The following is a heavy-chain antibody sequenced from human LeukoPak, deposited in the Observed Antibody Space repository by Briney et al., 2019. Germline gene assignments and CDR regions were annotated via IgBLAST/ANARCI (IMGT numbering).Heavy chain of an antibody. CDR3: ARQHDSSGYCLIDY. CDR2: IYPGDSDT. V-gene: IGHV5-51*01. D-gene: IGHD3-22*01. Sequence: GESLQISCKGAGCSFTSYWIGWGRQMPGKGLEWMGIIYPGDSDTRYSPSFKGQVTISADKSISTAYLQWSSLKASDTAMYYCARQHDSSGYCLIDYWGQGTLVTVSS. CDR1: GCSFTSYW. J-gene: IGHJ4*02.